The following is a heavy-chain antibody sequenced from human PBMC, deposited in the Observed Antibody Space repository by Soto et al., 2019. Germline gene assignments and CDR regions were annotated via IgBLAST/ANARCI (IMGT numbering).Heavy chain of an antibody. J-gene: IGHJ4*02. Sequence: SETLSLTCAVSGGSIRSNNWWSWVRQPPGKGLEWIGEIFHSGSTNYNPSLKARVTISVDKSKNQFSLKLSSVTAADTAVYYCARDSRLGFPDYWGQGTLVTVSS. D-gene: IGHD3-16*01. CDR1: GGSIRSNNW. CDR2: IFHSGST. V-gene: IGHV4-4*02. CDR3: ARDSRLGFPDY.